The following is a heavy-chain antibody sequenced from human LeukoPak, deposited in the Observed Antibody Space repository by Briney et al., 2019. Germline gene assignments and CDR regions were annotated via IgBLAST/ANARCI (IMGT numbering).Heavy chain of an antibody. CDR2: ISYSGST. CDR3: ATSHTGRYHDAFDI. CDR1: GGSINSYY. Sequence: SETLSLTCSVSGGSINSYYWNWIRQPPGKGLEWVGYISYSGSTAYNPSLRSRVTISADTSRNQFSFKLTSVTAADTAVYYCATSHTGRYHDAFDIWGQGTVVTVSS. D-gene: IGHD1-26*01. J-gene: IGHJ3*02. V-gene: IGHV4-59*01.